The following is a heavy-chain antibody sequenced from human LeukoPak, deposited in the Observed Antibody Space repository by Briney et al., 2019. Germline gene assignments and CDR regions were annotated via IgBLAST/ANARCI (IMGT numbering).Heavy chain of an antibody. CDR2: ISHSGTT. CDR1: GYSISSGYY. J-gene: IGHJ5*02. CDR3: ARPIAVAGTVNWFDP. Sequence: SETLSLTRTVSGYSISSGYYCGWIRQPPGKGLEWIGTISHSGTTYYNPSLKSRVTISLDTSKNQFSLELSSVTAADTAVYYCARPIAVAGTVNWFDPWGQGTLVTVSS. V-gene: IGHV4-38-2*02. D-gene: IGHD6-19*01.